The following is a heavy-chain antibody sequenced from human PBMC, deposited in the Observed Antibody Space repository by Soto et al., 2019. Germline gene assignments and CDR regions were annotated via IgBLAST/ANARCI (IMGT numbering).Heavy chain of an antibody. J-gene: IGHJ4*02. CDR2: ISAYTGNT. D-gene: IGHD2-8*01. Sequence: QVQLVQSGAEVKKPGASVKVSCKASGYTFTSYGISWVRQAPGQGLEWMGWISAYTGNTNYAQKLQGRVTMTTDTSTSTAYMELRSLRSDDTAVYYCARDTSYCTNGVCYWFDYWGQGTLVTVSS. CDR3: ARDTSYCTNGVCYWFDY. V-gene: IGHV1-18*01. CDR1: GYTFTSYG.